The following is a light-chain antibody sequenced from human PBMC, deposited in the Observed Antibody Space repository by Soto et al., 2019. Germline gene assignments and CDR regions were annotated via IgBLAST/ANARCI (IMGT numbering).Light chain of an antibody. CDR2: CAS. CDR3: QQYQSLT. CDR1: QSVSISY. V-gene: IGKV3-20*01. J-gene: IGKJ4*01. Sequence: EIVLAQSRGTLCWAPGERGTLWCRASQSVSISYLAWYQQTPGQAPRLLIYCASSRATGIPIRFSGSGSGTDFTLTLTRPEHADFPAYYCQQYQSLTFRGGTKVDIK.